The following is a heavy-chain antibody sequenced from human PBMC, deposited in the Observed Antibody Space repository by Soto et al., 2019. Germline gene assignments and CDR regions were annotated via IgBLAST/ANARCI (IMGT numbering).Heavy chain of an antibody. CDR1: GGSVSSGSYY. J-gene: IGHJ4*02. CDR3: ASAVAGTPYFDY. V-gene: IGHV4-61*01. D-gene: IGHD6-19*01. CDR2: IYYSGST. Sequence: SETLSLTCTVSGGSVSSGSYYWSWIRQPPGKGLEWIGYIYYSGSTNYNPSLKSRVTISVDTSKNQFSLKLSSVTAADTAGYYCASAVAGTPYFDYWGQGTLVTVSS.